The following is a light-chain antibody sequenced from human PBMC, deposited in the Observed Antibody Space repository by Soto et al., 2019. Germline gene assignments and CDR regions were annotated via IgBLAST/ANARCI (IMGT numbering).Light chain of an antibody. CDR1: SSDVGGYNY. CDR3: NSYTTSNTRQIV. CDR2: DVS. J-gene: IGLJ1*01. Sequence: HSALTQPASVSGSPGQSISISSTGTSSDVGGYNYVSWYQQHPGKAPKFMIYDVSNRPSGVSTRFSGSKSGNTASLTISGLQAEDEADYYCNSYTTSNTRQIVFGTGTKVTVL. V-gene: IGLV2-14*01.